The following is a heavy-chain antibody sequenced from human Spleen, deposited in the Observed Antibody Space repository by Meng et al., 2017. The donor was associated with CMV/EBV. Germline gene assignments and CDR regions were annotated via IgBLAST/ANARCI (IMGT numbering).Heavy chain of an antibody. J-gene: IGHJ4*02. V-gene: IGHV3-23*01. Sequence: AASGFNFSSYAMSWVRQAPGKGLEWVSAISGSGGSTYYADSLKGRFTISRDNSRNTLYLQMNSLRADDTAVYYCAKGRRDGYAELDYWGQGTLVTVSS. CDR1: GFNFSSYA. D-gene: IGHD5-24*01. CDR3: AKGRRDGYAELDY. CDR2: ISGSGGST.